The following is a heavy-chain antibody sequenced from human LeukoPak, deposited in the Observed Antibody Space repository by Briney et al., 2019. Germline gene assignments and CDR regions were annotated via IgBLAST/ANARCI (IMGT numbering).Heavy chain of an antibody. J-gene: IGHJ4*02. CDR2: VYHSGGT. V-gene: IGHV4-59*08. D-gene: IGHD1-1*01. CDR3: ARANPNWNPPDY. CDR1: SDSMTSYF. Sequence: SETLSLTCSVSSDSMTSYFWSWIRQPPGKGLEWIGYVYHSGGTSYSPSLKSRVSISEDTSKNQFSLKLRSVTAADTAVYYCARANPNWNPPDYWGQGTLVTVSS.